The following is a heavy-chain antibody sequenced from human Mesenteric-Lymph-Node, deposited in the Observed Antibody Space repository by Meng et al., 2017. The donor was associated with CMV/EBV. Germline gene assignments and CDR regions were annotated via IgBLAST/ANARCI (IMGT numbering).Heavy chain of an antibody. CDR3: AKEGIGGLDV. Sequence: GESLKISCAASGFTFDDYAMSWVRQGPGKGLEWVAGINWNGGSTGYADSVKGRFTVSRDNGKNSLYLQMNNLRDEDTALYYCAKEGIGGLDVWGQGTTVTVSS. D-gene: IGHD6-13*01. J-gene: IGHJ6*02. CDR2: INWNGGST. CDR1: GFTFDDYA. V-gene: IGHV3-20*04.